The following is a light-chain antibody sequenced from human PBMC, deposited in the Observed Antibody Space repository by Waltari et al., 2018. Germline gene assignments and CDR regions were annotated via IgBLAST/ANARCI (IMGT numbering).Light chain of an antibody. CDR2: GAS. Sequence: EIVMTPSPATLSVSPGERATLSCRASQSVSSNLAWYQQKPGQAPRLLIYGASTRATGIPARFSGSGSGTEFTLTISSMQSEDFAVYYCQQYNNWPRLYTFGQGTKLEIK. V-gene: IGKV3-15*01. J-gene: IGKJ2*01. CDR1: QSVSSN. CDR3: QQYNNWPRLYT.